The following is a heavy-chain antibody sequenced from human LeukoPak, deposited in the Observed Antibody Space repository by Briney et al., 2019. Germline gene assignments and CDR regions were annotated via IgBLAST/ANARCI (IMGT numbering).Heavy chain of an antibody. CDR2: ISHDGSNK. J-gene: IGHJ4*02. D-gene: IGHD3-10*01. CDR1: GFTFSSYA. Sequence: PGGSLRLSCAASGFTFSSYAMHWVRQAPGKGLEWVAVISHDGSNKYYADSVKGRFTISRDNSKNTLYLQMNSLRAEDTAVYYCARDFGFRAPGPAGYWGQGTLVTVSS. V-gene: IGHV3-30-3*01. CDR3: ARDFGFRAPGPAGY.